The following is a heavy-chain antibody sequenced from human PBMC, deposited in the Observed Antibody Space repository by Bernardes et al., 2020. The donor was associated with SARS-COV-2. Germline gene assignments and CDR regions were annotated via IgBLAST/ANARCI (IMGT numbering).Heavy chain of an antibody. CDR1: GGSVSSGSYY. D-gene: IGHD2-15*01. CDR2: IYYSGST. V-gene: IGHV4-61*01. J-gene: IGHJ4*02. CDR3: VGEGREEDY. Sequence: SETLSLTCTVSGGSVSSGSYYWSWIRQPPGKGLEWIGYIYYSGSTNYNPSLKSRVTISVDTSKNQFSLKLSSVTAADTAVYYCVGEGREEDYWGQGTLVTVSS.